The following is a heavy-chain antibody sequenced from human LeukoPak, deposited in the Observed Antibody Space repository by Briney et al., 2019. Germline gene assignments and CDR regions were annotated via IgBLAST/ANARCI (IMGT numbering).Heavy chain of an antibody. V-gene: IGHV4-34*01. J-gene: IGHJ4*02. CDR3: ARWMRYYFDY. CDR2: INHSGST. Sequence: SETLSLTCAVYGGSFSGYYWSWIRQPPGKGLEWIGEINHSGSTNYNPSLKSRVTISVDTSKNQFSLKLSSVTAADTAVYCCARWMRYYFDYWGQGTLVTVSS. D-gene: IGHD2-2*03. CDR1: GGSFSGYY.